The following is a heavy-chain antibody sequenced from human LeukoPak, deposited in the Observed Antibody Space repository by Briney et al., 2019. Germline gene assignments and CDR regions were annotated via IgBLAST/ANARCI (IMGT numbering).Heavy chain of an antibody. J-gene: IGHJ4*02. CDR1: GGSFSGYY. Sequence: SETLSLTCAVYGGSFSGYYWSWIRQPPGKGLEWIGEINHSGSTNYNPSLKSRVTISVDTSKNQFSLKLSSVTAADTAVYYCARDRSPSVVRGVFDYWGQGTLVTVSS. V-gene: IGHV4-34*01. CDR3: ARDRSPSVVRGVFDY. CDR2: INHSGST. D-gene: IGHD3-10*01.